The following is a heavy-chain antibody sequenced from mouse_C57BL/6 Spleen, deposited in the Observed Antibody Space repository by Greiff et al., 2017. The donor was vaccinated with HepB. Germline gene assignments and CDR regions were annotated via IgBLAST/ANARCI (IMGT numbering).Heavy chain of an antibody. D-gene: IGHD2-12*01. J-gene: IGHJ3*01. CDR1: GYTFTSYW. V-gene: IGHV1-61*01. CDR3: ASRGAYDSSWFAY. Sequence: QVQLQQPGAELVRPGSSVKLSCKASGYTFTSYWMDWVKQRPGQGLEWIGNIYPSDSETHYNQKFKDKATLTVDKSSSTAYMQLSSLTSEDSAVSYCASRGAYDSSWFAYWGQGTLVTVSA. CDR2: IYPSDSET.